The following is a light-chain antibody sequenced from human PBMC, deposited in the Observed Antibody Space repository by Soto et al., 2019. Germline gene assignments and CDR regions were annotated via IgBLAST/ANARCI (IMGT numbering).Light chain of an antibody. CDR3: SSHTASVRRI. Sequence: QSVLTQPASVSGSPGQSITISCIGTSSDVGAYNYVSWYQQHPGKAPKLMIYDVSYRPSGISYRFSGSKSGNTASLTISGLQPEDEADYYCSSHTASVRRIFGGGTKLTVL. CDR1: SSDVGAYNY. CDR2: DVS. V-gene: IGLV2-14*03. J-gene: IGLJ2*01.